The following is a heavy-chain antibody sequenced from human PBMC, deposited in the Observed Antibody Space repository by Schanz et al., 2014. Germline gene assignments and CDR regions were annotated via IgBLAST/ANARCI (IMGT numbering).Heavy chain of an antibody. CDR3: AKGRFGELRAFDI. CDR1: GFTFSSYS. V-gene: IGHV3-48*01. CDR2: ISSASSTI. Sequence: EVQLVESGGGLVQPGGSLRLSCAASGFTFSSYSMNWVRQAPGKGLEWVSYISSASSTINYADSVKGRFTISRDNAKNSLFLQMNSLRAEDTAVYYCAKGRFGELRAFDIWGQGTMVTVSS. D-gene: IGHD3-10*01. J-gene: IGHJ3*02.